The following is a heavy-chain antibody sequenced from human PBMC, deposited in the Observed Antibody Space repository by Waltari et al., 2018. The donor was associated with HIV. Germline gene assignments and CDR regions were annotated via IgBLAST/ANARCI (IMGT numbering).Heavy chain of an antibody. D-gene: IGHD6-19*01. Sequence: QVQLVQSGAEVKKPGASVKVSCKVSGYTLTELSMHWVRQAPGTGLEWMGGFDPEDGETIYAQKFQGRVTMTEDTSTDTAYMELSSLRSEDTAVYYCATNLYSSGWYSPPPFDYWGQGTLVTVSS. CDR3: ATNLYSSGWYSPPPFDY. V-gene: IGHV1-24*01. CDR2: FDPEDGET. J-gene: IGHJ4*02. CDR1: GYTLTELS.